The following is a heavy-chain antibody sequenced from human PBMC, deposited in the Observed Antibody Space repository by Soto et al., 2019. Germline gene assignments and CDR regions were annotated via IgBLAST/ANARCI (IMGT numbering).Heavy chain of an antibody. CDR1: GGTFNTYA. CDR3: AREVHVHTPAFVY. Sequence: QVQLVQSGAEMKKPGSSVKVSCQSSGGTFNTYAMNWVRQAPGQGPEWMGDISPMFGAANYAANFQGRGTITADEATGTSYMQLSSMTSEDTALYFCAREVHVHTPAFVYWGQGTLVSVSS. D-gene: IGHD3-10*02. CDR2: ISPMFGAA. V-gene: IGHV1-69*19. J-gene: IGHJ4*02.